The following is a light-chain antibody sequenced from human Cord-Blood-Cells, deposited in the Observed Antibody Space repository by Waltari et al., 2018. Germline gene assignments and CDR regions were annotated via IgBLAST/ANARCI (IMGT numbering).Light chain of an antibody. CDR3: SSYTSSSTVV. CDR2: DVS. V-gene: IGLV2-14*01. J-gene: IGLJ2*01. Sequence: QSALTQPASVSGSPGQSITISCTGTSSDVGGYNYVSWYQQTPGKAPKLIIYDVSNLPSGVSNRFSGSKSGNTASLTISGLQAEDEADYYCSSYTSSSTVVVGGGTKLTVL. CDR1: SSDVGGYNY.